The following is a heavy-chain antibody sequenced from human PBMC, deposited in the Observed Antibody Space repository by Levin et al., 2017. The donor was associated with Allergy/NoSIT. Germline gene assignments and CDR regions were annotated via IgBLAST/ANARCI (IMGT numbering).Heavy chain of an antibody. J-gene: IGHJ3*02. Sequence: GESLKISCKASGYTFTSYGISWVRQAPGQGLEWMGWISAYNGNTNYAQKLQGRVTMTTDTSTSTAYMELRSLRSDDTAVYYCARYRQTGDYVNGAFDIWGQGTMVTVSS. V-gene: IGHV1-18*01. CDR1: GYTFTSYG. CDR2: ISAYNGNT. CDR3: ARYRQTGDYVNGAFDI. D-gene: IGHD4-17*01.